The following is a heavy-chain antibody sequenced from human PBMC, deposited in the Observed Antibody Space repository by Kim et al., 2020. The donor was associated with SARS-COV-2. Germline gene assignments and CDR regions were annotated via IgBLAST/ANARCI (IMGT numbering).Heavy chain of an antibody. Sequence: ASVKVSCKTSGYTFTAYFMHWVRQAPGQGLEWMGVIKPGGGATVYAQKFQGRVTMTWDTSTSTGFMDLSSLTSEDTAVYYCARGGGNPPFDYWVQGTLVT. J-gene: IGHJ4*02. CDR3: ARGGGNPPFDY. CDR2: IKPGGGAT. D-gene: IGHD2-15*01. V-gene: IGHV1-46*01. CDR1: GYTFTAYF.